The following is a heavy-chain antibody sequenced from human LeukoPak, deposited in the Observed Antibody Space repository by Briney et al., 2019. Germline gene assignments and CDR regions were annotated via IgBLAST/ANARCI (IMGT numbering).Heavy chain of an antibody. CDR2: IYHSGST. D-gene: IGHD5-24*01. J-gene: IGHJ6*02. CDR3: ARDGSRWLPYYYGMDV. CDR1: GYSISSGYY. Sequence: SETLSLTCTVSGYSISSGYYWGWIRQPPGKGLEWIGSIYHSGSTYYNPSLKSRVTISVDTSKNQFSLKLSSVTAADTAVYYCARDGSRWLPYYYGMDVWGQGTTVTVSS. V-gene: IGHV4-38-2*02.